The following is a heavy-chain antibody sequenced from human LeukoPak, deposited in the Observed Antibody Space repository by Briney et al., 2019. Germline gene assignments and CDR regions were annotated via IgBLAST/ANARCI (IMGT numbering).Heavy chain of an antibody. D-gene: IGHD3-10*01. V-gene: IGHV3-21*01. CDR3: ARAPYYYYDSGSGTRVTGNPDY. CDR1: GFTFSSYS. CDR2: ISSSSSYI. J-gene: IGHJ4*02. Sequence: GGSLRLSCAASGFTFSSYSMNWVRQAPGKGLEWVSSISSSSSYIYYADSVKGRFTISRDNAKNSLYLQMSSLRAEDTAVYYCARAPYYYYDSGSGTRVTGNPDYWGQGTLVTVSS.